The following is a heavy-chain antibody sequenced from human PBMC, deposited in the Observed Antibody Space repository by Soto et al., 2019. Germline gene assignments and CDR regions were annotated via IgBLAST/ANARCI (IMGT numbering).Heavy chain of an antibody. D-gene: IGHD1-1*01. V-gene: IGHV2-5*02. Sequence: QITLEESGPTRVKPTQTLTLTCTFSGFSLSTNGVGVGWIRQPPGKALEQLALIYWDDDKRYSPSLKNRLSISKDTSRNQVVLTMTNMDPIDTATYYCAHRAGLQGNWNGGYFDFWGQGAPVTVSS. CDR1: GFSLSTNGVG. CDR2: IYWDDDK. J-gene: IGHJ4*02. CDR3: AHRAGLQGNWNGGYFDF.